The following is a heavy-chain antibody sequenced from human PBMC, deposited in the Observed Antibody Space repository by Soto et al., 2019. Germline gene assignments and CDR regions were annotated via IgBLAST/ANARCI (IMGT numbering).Heavy chain of an antibody. D-gene: IGHD5-18*01. CDR1: GYTFTDYA. Sequence: HVELVQSGADVKKPGASVTISCKASGYTFTDYALHWVRQAPGQRLEWMGWMNAGVGNTLYSQKFQGRITITRDTPASTAYMKLNSLKSEDTAIYYCARDTGYTFGSLNYWGPGTLVTVSS. CDR3: ARDTGYTFGSLNY. CDR2: MNAGVGNT. J-gene: IGHJ4*02. V-gene: IGHV1-3*01.